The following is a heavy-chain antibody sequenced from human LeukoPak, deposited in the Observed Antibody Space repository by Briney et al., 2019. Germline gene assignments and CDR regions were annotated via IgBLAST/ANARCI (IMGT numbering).Heavy chain of an antibody. D-gene: IGHD3-22*01. J-gene: IGHJ4*02. V-gene: IGHV3-23*01. CDR1: GFTFSSYW. CDR3: AKNYYDSSGYYDY. Sequence: GSLRLSCAASGFTFSSYWMHWVRQAPGKGLEWVSAISGSGGSTYYADSVKGRFTISRDNSKNTLYLQMNSLRAEDTAVYYCAKNYYDSSGYYDYWGQGTLVTVSS. CDR2: ISGSGGST.